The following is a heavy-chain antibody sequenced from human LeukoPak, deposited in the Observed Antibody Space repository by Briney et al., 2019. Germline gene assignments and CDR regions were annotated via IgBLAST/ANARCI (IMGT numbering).Heavy chain of an antibody. V-gene: IGHV3-11*04. CDR1: GFTFDDYG. CDR2: ISSSGSTI. J-gene: IGHJ6*03. Sequence: PGGSLRLSCAASGFTFDDYGMSWVRQAPGKGLEWVSYISSSGSTIYYADSVKGRFTISRDNAKNSLYLQMNSLRAEDTAVYYCAREGYYYYMDVWGKGTTVTVSS. CDR3: AREGYYYYMDV.